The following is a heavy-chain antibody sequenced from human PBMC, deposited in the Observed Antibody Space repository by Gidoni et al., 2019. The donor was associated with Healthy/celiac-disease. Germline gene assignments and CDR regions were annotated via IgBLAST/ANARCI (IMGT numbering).Heavy chain of an antibody. CDR2: IYYSGST. J-gene: IGHJ4*02. V-gene: IGHV4-31*03. Sequence: QVQLQESGPGLVKPSQTLSLTCTVSGGSISSGGSYWRWIRQHPGKGLEWIGYIYYSGSTYYNPSLKSRVTISVDTSKNQFSLKLSSVTAADTAVYYCARDGGIAAALFDWGQGTLVTVSS. D-gene: IGHD6-13*01. CDR1: GGSISSGGSY. CDR3: ARDGGIAAALFD.